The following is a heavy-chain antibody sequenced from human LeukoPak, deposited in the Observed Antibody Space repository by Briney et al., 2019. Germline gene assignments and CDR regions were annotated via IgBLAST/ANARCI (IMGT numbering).Heavy chain of an antibody. J-gene: IGHJ6*02. V-gene: IGHV3-23*01. CDR3: AKDLPGEGPYYYGMDV. CDR2: INGSGGST. D-gene: IGHD7-27*01. CDR1: GFTFSSYA. Sequence: GRSLRLSCAASGFTFSSYAMSWVSQAPGKGLEWVSAINGSGGSTYYADSVKGRFTISRDNSKNTLYLQMNSLRAEDTAVYYCAKDLPGEGPYYYGMDVWGQGTTVTVSS.